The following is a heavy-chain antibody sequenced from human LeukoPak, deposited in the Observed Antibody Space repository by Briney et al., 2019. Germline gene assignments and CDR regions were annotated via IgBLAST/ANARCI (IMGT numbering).Heavy chain of an antibody. CDR3: AGAPNPTFFDY. CDR1: GGSVSSDSYY. Sequence: SETLSLTCTVSGGSVSSDSYYWSWIRQPPGKGLEWIGHISYRGTTNYNPSLKSRVIISIDISQNQFSLKLSSVTAADTAVYYCAGAPNPTFFDYWGQGPLATVSS. V-gene: IGHV4-61*01. CDR2: ISYRGTT. J-gene: IGHJ4*02.